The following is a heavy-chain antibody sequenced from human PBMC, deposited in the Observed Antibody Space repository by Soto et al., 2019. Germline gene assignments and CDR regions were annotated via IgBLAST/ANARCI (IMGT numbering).Heavy chain of an antibody. D-gene: IGHD5-18*01. J-gene: IGHJ6*02. V-gene: IGHV3-74*01. CDR2: VKTDGST. CDR1: GFTFSSYW. Sequence: VQLVESGGGLVQHGGSLSLSCAASGFTFSSYWMHWVRQAPGKGLVGVSRVKTDGSTFYADSVRGRFTISRDNAKNTLYLQMNSLRDEDTVVYYCSRGIRNYYGTDVWGQGTTVSVSS. CDR3: SRGIRNYYGTDV.